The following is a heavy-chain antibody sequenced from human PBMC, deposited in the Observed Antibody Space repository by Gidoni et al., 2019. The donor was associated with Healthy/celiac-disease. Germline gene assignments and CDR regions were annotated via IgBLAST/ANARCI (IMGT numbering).Heavy chain of an antibody. CDR3: AKGAGGVHYGMDV. Sequence: EVQQLVSGGGLVQPGGALRLSSAASGFRFSSYAMSWVRQAPGKGLEWVSAISGSGGSTYYAVSVKGRFTNSRVNCKNTLYLQMDSLRAEDTAVYYCAKGAGGVHYGMDVWGRGTTVTVSS. D-gene: IGHD1-26*01. CDR2: ISGSGGST. V-gene: IGHV3-23*01. CDR1: GFRFSSYA. J-gene: IGHJ6*02.